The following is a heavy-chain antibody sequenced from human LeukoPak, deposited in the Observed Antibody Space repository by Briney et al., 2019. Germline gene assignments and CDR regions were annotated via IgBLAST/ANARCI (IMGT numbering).Heavy chain of an antibody. J-gene: IGHJ4*02. V-gene: IGHV1-24*01. D-gene: IGHD6-19*01. CDR1: GYTLIELS. CDR2: FDPEDGET. Sequence: GASVKVSCKVSGYTLIELSMHWVRQAPGKGLEWMGGFDPEDGETIYAQKFQGRVTMTEDTSTDTAYMELSSLRSEDTAVYYCATGGIAVAERFDYWGQGTLVTVSS. CDR3: ATGGIAVAERFDY.